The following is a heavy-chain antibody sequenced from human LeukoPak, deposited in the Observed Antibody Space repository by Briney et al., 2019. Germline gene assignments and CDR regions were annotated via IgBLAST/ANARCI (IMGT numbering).Heavy chain of an antibody. Sequence: PSETLPLTCTVSGGSISSGSYYWSWIRQPAGKGLEWIGRIYTSGSTNYNPPLKSRVTISVDTSKNQFSLKLSSVTAADTAVYYCARLNIVATMPRYWYFDLWGRGTLVTVSS. CDR2: IYTSGST. CDR1: GGSISSGSYY. CDR3: ARLNIVATMPRYWYFDL. J-gene: IGHJ2*01. D-gene: IGHD5-12*01. V-gene: IGHV4-61*02.